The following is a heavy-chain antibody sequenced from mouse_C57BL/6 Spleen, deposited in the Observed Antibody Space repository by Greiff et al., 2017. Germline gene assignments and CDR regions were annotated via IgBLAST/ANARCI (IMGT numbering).Heavy chain of an antibody. CDR3: ARDGTGARGSFDY. CDR2: ISDGGSYT. J-gene: IGHJ2*01. CDR1: GFTFSSYA. V-gene: IGHV5-4*01. Sequence: EVMLVESGGGLVKPGGSLKLSCAASGFTFSSYAMSWVRQTPEKRLEWVATISDGGSYTYYPDNVKGRFTISRDNAKNNLYLQMSHLKSEDTAMYYCARDGTGARGSFDYWGQGTTLTVSS. D-gene: IGHD4-1*01.